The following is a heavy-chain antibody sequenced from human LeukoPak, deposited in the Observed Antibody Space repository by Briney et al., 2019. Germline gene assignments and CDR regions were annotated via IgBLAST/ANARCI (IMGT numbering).Heavy chain of an antibody. CDR2: IYYSGST. V-gene: IGHV4-31*03. Sequence: PSETLSLTCTVSGGSISSGGYYWSWIRQHPGKGLEWIGYIYYSGSTYYNPSLKSRVTISVDTSKNQFSLKLSSVTAADTAVYYRARGGYWSSTRCSPFDYWGQGTLVTVSS. D-gene: IGHD2-2*01. J-gene: IGHJ4*02. CDR1: GGSISSGGYY. CDR3: ARGGYWSSTRCSPFDY.